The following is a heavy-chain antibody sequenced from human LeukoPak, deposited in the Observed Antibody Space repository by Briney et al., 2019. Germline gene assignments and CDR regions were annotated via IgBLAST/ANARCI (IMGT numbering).Heavy chain of an antibody. CDR3: ARGGFFIAARTDFDY. J-gene: IGHJ4*02. D-gene: IGHD6-6*01. CDR2: IYHSGST. CDR1: GGSISSSNW. V-gene: IGHV4-4*02. Sequence: SETLSLTCAVSGGSISSSNWWSWVRQPPGKGLEWIGEIYHSGSTNYNPSLKSRVTISVDKSKNQFSLKLSSVTAADTAVYYCARGGFFIAARTDFDYWGQGTLVTVSS.